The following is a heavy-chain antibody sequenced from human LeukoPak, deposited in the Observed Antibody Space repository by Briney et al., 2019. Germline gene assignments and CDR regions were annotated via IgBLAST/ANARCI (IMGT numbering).Heavy chain of an antibody. V-gene: IGHV1-69*04. J-gene: IGHJ5*02. CDR3: ARGYSGSYWFDP. Sequence: SVKVSCKASGGTFSSYAISWVRQAPGQGLEWMGRIIPILGIANYAQKFQGRVTITADKSTSTAYMELSSLRSEDTAVYYCARGYSGSYWFDPWGQGTLVTVSS. D-gene: IGHD1-26*01. CDR2: IIPILGIA. CDR1: GGTFSSYA.